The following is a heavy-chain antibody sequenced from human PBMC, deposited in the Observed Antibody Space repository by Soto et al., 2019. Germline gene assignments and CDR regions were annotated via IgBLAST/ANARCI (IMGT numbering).Heavy chain of an antibody. CDR1: GYNFNTSA. CDR3: AKDARGDTKTYYNWFGP. Sequence: QVQLVQSGAEEKKPGASVKVSCKASGYNFNTSAMHWVRQAPGQRLEWMGWINAGNGKTKYSEMFQGRVTITRDTTANTVYMELSSLRSEDTAVYYCAKDARGDTKTYYNWFGPWGQGTLVTVSS. D-gene: IGHD2-21*02. CDR2: INAGNGKT. V-gene: IGHV1-3*05. J-gene: IGHJ5*02.